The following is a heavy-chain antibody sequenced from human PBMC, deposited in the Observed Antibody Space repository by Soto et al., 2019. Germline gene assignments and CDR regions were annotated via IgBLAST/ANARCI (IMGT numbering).Heavy chain of an antibody. J-gene: IGHJ4*02. CDR2: ISAHNGNT. D-gene: IGHD1-1*01. CDR1: GYDFTTYD. V-gene: IGHV1-18*01. Sequence: QIHLVQSGAEVKKPRASVKVSCKGSGYDFTTYDITWVRQAPGQGLEWMAWISAHNGNTNYAQKLQGRVTVTRDTSTSTAYMELRSLRSDDTAVYYCARGRYGDYWGQGALVTVSS. CDR3: ARGRYGDY.